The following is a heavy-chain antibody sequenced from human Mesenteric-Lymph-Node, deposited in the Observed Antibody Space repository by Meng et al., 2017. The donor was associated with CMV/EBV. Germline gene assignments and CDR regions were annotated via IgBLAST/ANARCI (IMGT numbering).Heavy chain of an antibody. CDR3: ARDYADIVVVPAAMGPFDY. V-gene: IGHV1-18*01. CDR2: ISAYNGNT. D-gene: IGHD2-2*01. Sequence: ASVKVSCKASGYTFTSHGIAWVRQAPGQGLEWMGWISAYNGNTNYAQKLQGRVTMTTDTSTSTAYMELRSLRSDDTAVYYCARDYADIVVVPAAMGPFDYWGQGTLVTVSS. CDR1: GYTFTSHG. J-gene: IGHJ4*02.